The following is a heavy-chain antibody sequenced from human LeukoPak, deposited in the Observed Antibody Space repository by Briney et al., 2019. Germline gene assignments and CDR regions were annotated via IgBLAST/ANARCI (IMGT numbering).Heavy chain of an antibody. CDR2: INQDGSST. D-gene: IGHD5-12*01. CDR3: TREVAATGRYYEY. V-gene: IGHV3-74*01. CDR1: GFTFSKAW. Sequence: GGSLRLSCAASGFTFSKAWMSWVRQAPGKGLIWVSRINQDGSSTDYADSVKGRFTISRDNAKNTLFLQMSSLRAEDTALYYCTREVAATGRYYEYWGQGTLVTVSS. J-gene: IGHJ4*02.